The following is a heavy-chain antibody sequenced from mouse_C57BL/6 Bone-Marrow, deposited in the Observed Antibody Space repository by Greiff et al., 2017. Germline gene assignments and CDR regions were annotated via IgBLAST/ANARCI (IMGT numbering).Heavy chain of an antibody. D-gene: IGHD1-1*01. J-gene: IGHJ1*03. Sequence: EVKVVESGGGLVKPGGSLKLSCAASGFTFSDYGMHWVRQAPEKGLEWVAYISSGSSTIYYADTVKGRFTISRDNAKNTLFLQMTSLRSEDTAMYYGARATTVVARYWYFDVWGTGTTVTVSS. CDR2: ISSGSSTI. CDR3: ARATTVVARYWYFDV. V-gene: IGHV5-17*01. CDR1: GFTFSDYG.